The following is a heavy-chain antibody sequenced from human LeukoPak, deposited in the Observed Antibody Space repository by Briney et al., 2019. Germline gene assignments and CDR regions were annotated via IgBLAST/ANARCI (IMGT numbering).Heavy chain of an antibody. CDR3: ARDLLMYYSGSGEST. CDR2: INPHSGGT. CDR1: GYTFTGYY. D-gene: IGHD3-10*01. Sequence: ASVKVSCKASGYTFTGYYMHWVRQAPGQGLEWMGWINPHSGGTNYAQKFQGRVTMTRDTSISTAYMGLSRLRSDDTAVYYCARDLLMYYSGSGESTWGQGTLVTVSS. V-gene: IGHV1-2*02. J-gene: IGHJ5*02.